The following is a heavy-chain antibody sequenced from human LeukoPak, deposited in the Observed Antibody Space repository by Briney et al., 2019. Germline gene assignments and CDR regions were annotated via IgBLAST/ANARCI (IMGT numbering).Heavy chain of an antibody. CDR3: AKALNYYGSGSYFDY. V-gene: IGHV3-9*01. D-gene: IGHD3-10*01. CDR1: GFTFDDYA. CDR2: ISWNSGSI. Sequence: PGRSLRLSCAAPGFTFDDYAMHWVRQAPGKGLEWVSGISWNSGSIGYADSVKGRFTISRDNAKNSLYLQMNSLRAEDTALYYCAKALNYYGSGSYFDYWGQGTLVTVSS. J-gene: IGHJ4*02.